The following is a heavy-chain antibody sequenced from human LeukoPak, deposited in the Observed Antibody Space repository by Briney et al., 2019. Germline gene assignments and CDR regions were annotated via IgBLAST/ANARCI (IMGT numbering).Heavy chain of an antibody. CDR2: IYSGGDT. V-gene: IGHV3-53*01. Sequence: PGGSLRLSCAASGFTVSSNYMRWVREGPGKGLEWVSVIYSGGDTYHADPVKGRFSISRDNSKNTLYLQMNRLRAEDTAVYYCAREGYGRYDGMDVLGQGTTVTVSS. J-gene: IGHJ6*02. D-gene: IGHD5-18*01. CDR3: AREGYGRYDGMDV. CDR1: GFTVSSNY.